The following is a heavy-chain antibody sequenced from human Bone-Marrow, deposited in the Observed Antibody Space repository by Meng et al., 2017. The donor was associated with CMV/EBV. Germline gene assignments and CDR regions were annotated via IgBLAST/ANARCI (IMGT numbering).Heavy chain of an antibody. D-gene: IGHD3-10*01. CDR3: ARGLRGGFDY. V-gene: IGHV4-34*01. CDR1: GFTFNSYA. J-gene: IGHJ4*02. CDR2: INHSGST. Sequence: ESLKISCAASGFTFNSYAMHWVRQAPGKGLEWIGEINHSGSTNYNPSLKSRVTISVDTSENQFSLKLSSVTAADTAVYYCARGLRGGFDYWGQGTLVTVSS.